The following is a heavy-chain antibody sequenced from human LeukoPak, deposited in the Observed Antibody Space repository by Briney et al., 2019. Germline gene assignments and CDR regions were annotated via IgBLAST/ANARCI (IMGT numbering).Heavy chain of an antibody. V-gene: IGHV3-15*01. CDR3: TPLLFGEFLFCY. CDR2: IKSKTDGGTT. J-gene: IGHJ4*03. CDR1: GFTFSNAW. D-gene: IGHD3-10*02. Sequence: SGGSLRLSCAASGFTFSNAWMSWVRQAPGKGLEWVGRIKSKTDGGTTDYAAPVKGRFTISRDDSKNTLYLQMNSLKTEDTAVYYLTPLLFGEFLFCYWGQGTPGPGSS.